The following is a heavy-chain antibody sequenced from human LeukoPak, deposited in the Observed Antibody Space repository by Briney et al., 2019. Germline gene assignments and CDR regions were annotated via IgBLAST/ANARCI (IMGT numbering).Heavy chain of an antibody. D-gene: IGHD6-13*01. CDR2: ISGSGGST. V-gene: IGHV3-23*01. CDR3: ATYSSSWYCFDY. CDR1: GFTFSSYA. Sequence: PGGSLRLSCAASGFTFSSYAMSWVRQAPGKGLEWVPAISGSGGSTYYADSVKGRFTISRDNSKNTLYLQMNSLRAEDTAVYYCATYSSSWYCFDYWGQGTLVTVSS. J-gene: IGHJ4*02.